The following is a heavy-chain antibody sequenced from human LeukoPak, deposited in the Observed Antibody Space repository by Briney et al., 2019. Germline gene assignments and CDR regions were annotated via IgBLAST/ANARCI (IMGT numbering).Heavy chain of an antibody. CDR3: ARDASYSSSSRWFDP. CDR2: ISSSGTTI. V-gene: IGHV3-11*04. Sequence: PGGSLRLSCAASGFTFSDYYMNWIRQAPGKGLEWLSYISSSGTTIYYADSVKGRFTISRDNAKNLLYLQMNSLRAEDTAVYYCARDASYSSSSRWFDPWGQGTLVTVS. D-gene: IGHD6-13*01. J-gene: IGHJ5*02. CDR1: GFTFSDYY.